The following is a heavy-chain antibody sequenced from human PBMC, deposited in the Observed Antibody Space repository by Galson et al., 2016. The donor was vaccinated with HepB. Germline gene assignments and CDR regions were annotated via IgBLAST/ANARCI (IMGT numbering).Heavy chain of an antibody. J-gene: IGHJ5*01. CDR1: GFTFRSYA. V-gene: IGHV3-23*01. CDR2: ISGSAGQT. Sequence: SLRLSCAASGFTFRSYAMTWVRQAPGKGLDWVSGISGSAGQTSYADSVKGRFTISRANSKTTLYLHMNSLRAEDTAVYYCARDPGRIAAAGHLDSWGHGTLVTVSS. CDR3: ARDPGRIAAAGHLDS. D-gene: IGHD6-13*01.